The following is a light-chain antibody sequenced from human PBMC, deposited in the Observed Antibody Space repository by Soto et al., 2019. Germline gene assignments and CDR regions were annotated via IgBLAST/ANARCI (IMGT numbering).Light chain of an antibody. CDR3: IQALQTPACT. V-gene: IGKV2-28*01. Sequence: DFVMTQSPLSLPVTPGEPASISCRSSQSLLHSNGYNYLDWYLQKPGQSPQLLIYLGSNRDSGVPDRFCGSGSGTDFTLKISRVEAEDVGVYYCIQALQTPACTFGQGTKVEIK. CDR1: QSLLHSNGYNY. CDR2: LGS. J-gene: IGKJ2*02.